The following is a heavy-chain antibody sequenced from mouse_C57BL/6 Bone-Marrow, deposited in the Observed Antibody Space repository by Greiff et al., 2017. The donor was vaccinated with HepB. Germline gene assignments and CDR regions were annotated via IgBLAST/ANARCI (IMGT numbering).Heavy chain of an antibody. J-gene: IGHJ1*03. Sequence: LQESGAELVRPGTSVKMSCKASGYTFTNYWIGWAKQRPGHGLEWIGDIYPGGGYTNYNEKFKGKATLTADKSSSTAYMQFSSLTSEDSAIYYCARAGSSWYFDVWGTGTTVTVSS. CDR3: ARAGSSWYFDV. CDR2: IYPGGGYT. D-gene: IGHD1-1*01. V-gene: IGHV1-63*01. CDR1: GYTFTNYW.